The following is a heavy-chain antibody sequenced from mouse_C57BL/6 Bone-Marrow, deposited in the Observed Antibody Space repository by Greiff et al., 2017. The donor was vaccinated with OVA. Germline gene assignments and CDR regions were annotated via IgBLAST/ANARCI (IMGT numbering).Heavy chain of an antibody. V-gene: IGHV1-82*01. CDR1: GYAFSSSW. CDR3: ARNYDGYDGYFDY. Sequence: QVQLQQSGPELVKPGASVKISCKASGYAFSSSWMNWVKQRPGKGLEWIGRIYPGDGDTNYNGKFKGKATLTADKSSSTAYMQLSSLTSEDSAVYFCARNYDGYDGYFDYWGQGTTLTVSS. D-gene: IGHD2-3*01. CDR2: IYPGDGDT. J-gene: IGHJ2*01.